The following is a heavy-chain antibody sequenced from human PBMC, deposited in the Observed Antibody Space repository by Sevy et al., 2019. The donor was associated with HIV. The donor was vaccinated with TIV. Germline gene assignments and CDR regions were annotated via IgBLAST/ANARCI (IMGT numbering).Heavy chain of an antibody. CDR2: IYHSGST. CDR3: ARGRMDYYGSGSSNWFDP. J-gene: IGHJ5*02. CDR1: GGSISSSNW. Sequence: SETLSLTCAVSGGSISSSNWWSWVRQPPGKGLEWIGEIYHSGSTNYNPSLKSRVTISVDKSKNQFYLKLSSVTAADTAVYYCARGRMDYYGSGSSNWFDPWGQGTLVTVSS. V-gene: IGHV4-4*02. D-gene: IGHD3-10*01.